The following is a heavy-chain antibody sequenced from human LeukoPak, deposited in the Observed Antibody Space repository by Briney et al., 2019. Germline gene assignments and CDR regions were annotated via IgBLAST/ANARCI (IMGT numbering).Heavy chain of an antibody. CDR1: GSTFDDYG. CDR3: ARAQGGGATS. V-gene: IGHV3-20*04. D-gene: IGHD3-16*01. CDR2: ISWNGGST. Sequence: PGGSLRLSCAASGSTFDDYGMSWVRQAPGKGLKWASGISWNGGSTGYADSVKGRFTISRDNAKNSLYLQMNSLRAEDTALYYCARAQGGGATSWGQGTLVTVSS. J-gene: IGHJ5*02.